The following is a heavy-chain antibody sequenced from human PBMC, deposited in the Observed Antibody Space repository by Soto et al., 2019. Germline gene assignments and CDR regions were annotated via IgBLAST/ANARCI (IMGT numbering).Heavy chain of an antibody. CDR1: GFTFEAYS. CDR3: TKRRSARPGFDAFDL. V-gene: IGHV3-9*01. J-gene: IGHJ3*01. Sequence: GGTLRLSCAASGFTFEAYSLHWVRQLPGKGLEWVAGISGDSGSSGYADSVRGRFTVSRDNAKNSLFLQMSSLSPEDTALYYCTKRRSARPGFDAFDLWGQGTMVTVSS. CDR2: ISGDSGSS.